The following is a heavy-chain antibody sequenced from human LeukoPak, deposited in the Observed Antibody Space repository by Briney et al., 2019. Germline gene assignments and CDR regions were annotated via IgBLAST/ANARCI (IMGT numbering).Heavy chain of an antibody. Sequence: SQTLSLTCTVSGDSISNSGGFYWSWIRQHPGDALAWIGVISYRGSTYYNPSLKSRVSMSVDTSRSQFALRLTSVTDEDTAVYYCARISQSSGGFYYWGQGTLVTVSS. D-gene: IGHD2-15*01. V-gene: IGHV4-31*02. CDR3: ARISQSSGGFYY. J-gene: IGHJ4*02. CDR2: ISYRGST. CDR1: GDSISNSGGFY.